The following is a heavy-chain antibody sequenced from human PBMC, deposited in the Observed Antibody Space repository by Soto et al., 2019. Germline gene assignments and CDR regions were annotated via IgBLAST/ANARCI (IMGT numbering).Heavy chain of an antibody. CDR2: IYHSGST. CDR3: ARTMVRGYYYYGMDV. CDR1: RGSISSSNW. D-gene: IGHD3-10*01. V-gene: IGHV4-4*03. Sequence: PPPPLSLTSALSRGSISSSNWWSWVRHPQAKGLGWIGEIYHSGSTNYNPSLKSRVTISVDKSKNQFSLKLSSVTAADTALYYCARTMVRGYYYYGMDVWGQGTTVT. J-gene: IGHJ6*02.